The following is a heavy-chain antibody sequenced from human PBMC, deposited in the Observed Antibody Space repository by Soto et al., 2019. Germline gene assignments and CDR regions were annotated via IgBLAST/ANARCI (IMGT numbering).Heavy chain of an antibody. J-gene: IGHJ5*02. CDR3: VRDGTKTLRDWFDP. CDR1: GASISGFY. CDR2: IYATGTT. V-gene: IGHV4-4*07. Sequence: SETLSLTCFVSGASISGFYWSWIRKSAGKGLEWIGRIYATGTTDYNPSLKSRVMMSVDTSKKQFSLKLRSVTAADTAVYYCVRDGTKTLRDWFDPWGQGISVTFSS. D-gene: IGHD1-1*01.